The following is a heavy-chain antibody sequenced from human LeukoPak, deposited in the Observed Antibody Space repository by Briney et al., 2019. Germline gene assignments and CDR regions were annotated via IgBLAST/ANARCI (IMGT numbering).Heavy chain of an antibody. V-gene: IGHV3-53*01. D-gene: IGHD3-10*01. CDR2: IYSGGST. Sequence: GGSLRLSCAASGFTVSSNYMSWVRQAPGKGLEWVSVIYSGGSTYYADSVKGRFTISRDNSKNTLYLQMNSLRAEDTAVYYCARVLSGRGSLYYYYYYMDVWGKGTTVTISS. CDR3: ARVLSGRGSLYYYYYYMDV. CDR1: GFTVSSNY. J-gene: IGHJ6*03.